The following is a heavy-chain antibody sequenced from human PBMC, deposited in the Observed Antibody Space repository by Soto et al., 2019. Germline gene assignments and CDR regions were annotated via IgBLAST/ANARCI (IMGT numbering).Heavy chain of an antibody. J-gene: IGHJ4*02. CDR1: GFTFSRYA. CDR2: ISDLGGST. V-gene: IGHV3-23*01. Sequence: EVQLLESGGGLVQPGGSLRLSCTASGFTFSRYAMVWVRQAPGKGLEWVSTISDLGGSTYYADSMKGRFTISRDNSKNTLHLQMNGLRAEDTAIYYCAKDHIAAVGYFDCWGQGTLVAVSS. CDR3: AKDHIAAVGYFDC. D-gene: IGHD6-13*01.